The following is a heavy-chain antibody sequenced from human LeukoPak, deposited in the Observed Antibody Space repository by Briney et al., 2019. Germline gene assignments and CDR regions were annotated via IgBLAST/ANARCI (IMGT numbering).Heavy chain of an antibody. V-gene: IGHV5-51*01. CDR1: EYSIPNYC. CDR3: AIGRGGQQLGDY. J-gene: IGHJ4*02. D-gene: IGHD6-13*01. CDR2: IYPDDSDT. Sequence: GESLKISCKHSEYSIPNYCIGWVRQMPGKGLEWMGIIYPDDSDTRYSPSFQGQVTISADRSISTAYLQWSSLKASDTAMYYCAIGRGGQQLGDYCGQGTLVSVSS.